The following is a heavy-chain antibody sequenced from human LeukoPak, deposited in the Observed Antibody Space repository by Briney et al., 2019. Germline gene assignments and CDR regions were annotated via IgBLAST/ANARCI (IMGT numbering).Heavy chain of an antibody. D-gene: IGHD2-2*01. CDR3: AYCSSTSCCYYYYMDV. V-gene: IGHV3-30*02. CDR1: GFTFSSYG. Sequence: GGSLRLSCAASGFTFSSYGMHWVRQAPGKGLEWVAFIRYDGSNKYYADSVKGRFTISRDNSKNTLYLQMNSLRAEDTAVYYCAYCSSTSCCYYYYMDVWGKGTTVTVSS. CDR2: IRYDGSNK. J-gene: IGHJ6*03.